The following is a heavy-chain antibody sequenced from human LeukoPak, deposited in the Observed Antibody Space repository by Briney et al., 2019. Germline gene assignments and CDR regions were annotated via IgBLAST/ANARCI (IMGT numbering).Heavy chain of an antibody. CDR2: IIPIFGTA. Sequence: PVKLSSKASGGTFSSYAISWVRQAPGPGLECMGGIIPIFGTAKYAQTFQGRVTITTDESTRTAYMELSSLRSEDTAVYYCARALYCGGDCYSGGFYYYYYYMDVWGKGTTVTVSS. V-gene: IGHV1-69*05. D-gene: IGHD2-21*02. J-gene: IGHJ6*03. CDR3: ARALYCGGDCYSGGFYYYYYYMDV. CDR1: GGTFSSYA.